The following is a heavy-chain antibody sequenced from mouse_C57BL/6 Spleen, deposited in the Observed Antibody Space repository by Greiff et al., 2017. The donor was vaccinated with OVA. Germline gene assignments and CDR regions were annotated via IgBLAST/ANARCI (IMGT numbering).Heavy chain of an antibody. J-gene: IGHJ2*01. D-gene: IGHD1-1*01. CDR2: ISSGSSTI. V-gene: IGHV5-17*01. CDR1: GFTFSDYG. CDR3: ARYYYGPFDY. Sequence: DVMLVESGGGLVKPGGSLKLSCAASGFTFSDYGMHWVRQAPEKGLEWVAYISSGSSTIYYADTVKGRFTISRDNAKNTLFLQMTSLRSEDTAMYYCARYYYGPFDYWGQGTTLTVSS.